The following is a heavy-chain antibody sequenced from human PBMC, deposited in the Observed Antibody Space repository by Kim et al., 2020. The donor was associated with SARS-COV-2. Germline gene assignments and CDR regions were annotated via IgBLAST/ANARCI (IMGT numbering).Heavy chain of an antibody. Sequence: QKFQGGVTMTRDPSTSTGYMELSSLRSEDTAVYYCARVLKGATNLDSFDIWGQGTMVTVSS. V-gene: IGHV1-46*01. J-gene: IGHJ3*02. CDR3: ARVLKGATNLDSFDI. D-gene: IGHD5-12*01.